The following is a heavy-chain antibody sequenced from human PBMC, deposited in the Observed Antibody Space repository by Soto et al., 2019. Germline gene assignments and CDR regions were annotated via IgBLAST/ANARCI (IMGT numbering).Heavy chain of an antibody. Sequence: SAPLSLTGTVSGDSLLSSYWSWVRQPAGKGLEWIGHIFSSGRTSYNPSLKSRLTMSIDTSKDMFSLKLTSVTAADTAVYYCARGWDVKDFDSWGQGPRVTV. CDR3: ARGWDVKDFDS. V-gene: IGHV4-4*07. CDR2: IFSSGRT. D-gene: IGHD1-26*01. J-gene: IGHJ4*02. CDR1: GDSLLSSY.